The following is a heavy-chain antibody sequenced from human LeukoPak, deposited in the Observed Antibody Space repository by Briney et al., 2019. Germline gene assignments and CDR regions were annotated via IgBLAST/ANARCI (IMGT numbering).Heavy chain of an antibody. CDR3: AKGATTDDVAFDF. Sequence: PGGSLRLSCAASGFTFSSYAMSWVRQAPGKGLEWVSAISGSGGSTYYADSVKGRFTISRDNYKNTVYMQMNSLRAEDTALYYCAKGATTDDVAFDFWGQGTMATVSS. CDR2: ISGSGGST. J-gene: IGHJ3*01. V-gene: IGHV3-23*01. D-gene: IGHD4-17*01. CDR1: GFTFSSYA.